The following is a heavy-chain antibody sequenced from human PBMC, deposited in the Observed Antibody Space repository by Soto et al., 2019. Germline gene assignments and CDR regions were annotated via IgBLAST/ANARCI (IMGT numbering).Heavy chain of an antibody. D-gene: IGHD6-13*01. CDR1: GASLSPYY. CDR3: ARGGAAGYESFHH. CDR2: IYFNGST. V-gene: IGHV4-59*01. J-gene: IGHJ1*01. Sequence: SETLSLTCTISGASLSPYYWSWIRQPPGKALEWIGYIYFNGSTSYNPSLRSRVTVSVDTSKNQFSLKLNSVIAADTAVYYCARGGAAGYESFHHWGQGTPVTVSS.